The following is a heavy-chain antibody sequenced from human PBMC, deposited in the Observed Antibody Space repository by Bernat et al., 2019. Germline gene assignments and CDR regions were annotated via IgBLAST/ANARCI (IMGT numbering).Heavy chain of an antibody. Sequence: QVQLVASGGGVVQPGRSLRLSCAASGFIFSRSGMHWVRQAPGKGLEWVAVIWYDGSNKYYGDSVKGRFTISRDDSKNTLYLQMSSLRAEDTAVYYCETSSGWNHFGDHWGQGTLVSVSS. CDR2: IWYDGSNK. D-gene: IGHD6-19*01. V-gene: IGHV3-33*01. CDR3: ETSSGWNHFGDH. J-gene: IGHJ5*02. CDR1: GFIFSRSG.